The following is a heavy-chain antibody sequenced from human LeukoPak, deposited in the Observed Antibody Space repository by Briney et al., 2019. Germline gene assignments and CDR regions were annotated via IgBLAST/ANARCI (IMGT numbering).Heavy chain of an antibody. CDR1: GGSISSGGYS. CDR3: ARHQYSGYQCLFFDQ. V-gene: IGHV4-30-2*03. CDR2: VYYNGRT. Sequence: RPSETLSLTCAVSGGSISSGGYSWSWIRQSPGKGLEWIGSVYYNGRTDYNPSLKSRVTLSVDTSKNQVSLKLNSVTAADTAVYYCARHQYSGYQCLFFDQWGQGTLVTVSP. J-gene: IGHJ4*02. D-gene: IGHD5-12*01.